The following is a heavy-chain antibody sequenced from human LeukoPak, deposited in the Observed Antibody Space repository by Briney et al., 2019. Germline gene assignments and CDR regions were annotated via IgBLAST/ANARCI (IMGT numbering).Heavy chain of an antibody. V-gene: IGHV3-48*03. CDR1: GFAFSSHE. D-gene: IGHD5-24*01. Sequence: PGGSLRLSCAASGFAFSSHEMNWVRQAPGKGLEWVSYISSSGGSIYYADSVKGRFTISRDNAKNSLYLQMNSLRADDTAVYYCARDAVDGYNYHASDIWGQGTMVTVSS. CDR3: ARDAVDGYNYHASDI. CDR2: ISSSGGSI. J-gene: IGHJ3*02.